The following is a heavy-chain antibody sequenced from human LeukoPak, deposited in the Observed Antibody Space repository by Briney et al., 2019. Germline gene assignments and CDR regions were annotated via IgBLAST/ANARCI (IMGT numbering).Heavy chain of an antibody. V-gene: IGHV4-39*07. CDR3: ARERGGTNLFDY. CDR2: IYYSGST. Sequence: PSETLSLTCTVSGGSISSSSYYWGWIRQPPGKGLEWIGSIYYSGSTYYNPSLKSRVTISVDTSKNQFSLKLSSVTAADTAVYYCARERGGTNLFDYWGQGTLVTVSS. J-gene: IGHJ4*02. CDR1: GGSISSSSYY.